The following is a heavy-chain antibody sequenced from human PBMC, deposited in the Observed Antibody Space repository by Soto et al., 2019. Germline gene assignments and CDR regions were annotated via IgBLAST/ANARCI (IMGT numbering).Heavy chain of an antibody. Sequence: EVQLVQSGAEVKKPGESLKISCKGSGYIFTNYWIGWVRQMPGKGLEWMGIIYPGDSDAKYSPSFQGQVTMSADKSITTAYLQWSSLKASDTAMYYCARRSGVSEFDYWGQGTLVTVSS. D-gene: IGHD3-3*01. CDR2: IYPGDSDA. V-gene: IGHV5-51*01. CDR1: GYIFTNYW. CDR3: ARRSGVSEFDY. J-gene: IGHJ4*02.